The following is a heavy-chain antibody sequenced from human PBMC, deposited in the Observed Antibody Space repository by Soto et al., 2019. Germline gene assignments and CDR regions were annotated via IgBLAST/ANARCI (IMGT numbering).Heavy chain of an antibody. CDR2: ISVYTGNT. Sequence: QVQLVQSGAEVKKPGASVKVSCKASGYSLTSYGISWVRQAPGQGLECMGWISVYTGNTNYAQKFQGRVTLTTDTSTHTSYMELRSLTSDDTAGYYCASPSATGWYFDLWGRGTLVSVSS. CDR1: GYSLTSYG. J-gene: IGHJ2*01. V-gene: IGHV1-18*01. CDR3: ASPSATGWYFDL. D-gene: IGHD2-15*01.